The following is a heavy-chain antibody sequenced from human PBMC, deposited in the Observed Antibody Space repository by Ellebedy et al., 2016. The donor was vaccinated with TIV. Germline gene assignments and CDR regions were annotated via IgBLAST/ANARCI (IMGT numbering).Heavy chain of an antibody. CDR1: GYTFTNYG. CDR2: ISAHNGNT. CDR3: ARGGATMIFGVIVGGLDH. D-gene: IGHD3-3*01. Sequence: AASVKVSCKASGYTFTNYGVSWVRQAPGQGLEWMGWISAHNGNTNYAQNLQDRVTMTIDTSTNTAYMEPRSLRFDDTAVDYCARGGATMIFGVIVGGLDHWGQGSLVTVSS. V-gene: IGHV1-18*04. J-gene: IGHJ4*02.